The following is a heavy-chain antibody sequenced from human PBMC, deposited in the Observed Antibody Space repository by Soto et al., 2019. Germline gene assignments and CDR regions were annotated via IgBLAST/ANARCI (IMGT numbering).Heavy chain of an antibody. CDR1: GGSISGYY. CDR3: ARQRRDFDY. CDR2: IYSSGST. Sequence: QVQLQESGPGLVKPSETLSLTCTVSGGSISGYYWSWIRQPPGKGLQWIGYIYSSGSTNYNPSLKSRVTISVATSKNQFSLNLSSVTAADTAVYYWARQRRDFDYWGQGSLVTVSS. J-gene: IGHJ4*02. V-gene: IGHV4-59*08.